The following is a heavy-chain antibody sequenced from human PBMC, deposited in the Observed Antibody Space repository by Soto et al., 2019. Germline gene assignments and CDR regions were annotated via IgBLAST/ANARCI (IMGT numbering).Heavy chain of an antibody. CDR1: GGSFTSNNW. J-gene: IGHJ4*02. CDR3: AGRDPGTSVDY. CDR2: IYRTGST. D-gene: IGHD1-7*01. V-gene: IGHV4-4*02. Sequence: PSETLSLTCAVSGGSFTSNNWWTCVRQPPGQGLEWIGEIYRTGSTNYNPSLKSRVTISLDKSENQFSLKVTSLTAADTAVYYCAGRDPGTSVDYWGQGTLVTVSS.